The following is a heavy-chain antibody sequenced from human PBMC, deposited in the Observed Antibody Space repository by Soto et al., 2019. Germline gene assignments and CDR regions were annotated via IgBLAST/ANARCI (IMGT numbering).Heavy chain of an antibody. Sequence: QVRLVQSGAEVKKPGSSVKVSCKASGGTLSSYTISWVRQAPGQGLEWMGGIIPAFGSADYAPKFQGRVTITADESTTTAYMELSSLRSDDMAMYYCARDPTTYTTVVRPQAFDIWGQGTMVIVSS. CDR3: ARDPTTYTTVVRPQAFDI. CDR1: GGTLSSYT. D-gene: IGHD1-1*01. CDR2: IIPAFGSA. J-gene: IGHJ3*02. V-gene: IGHV1-69*12.